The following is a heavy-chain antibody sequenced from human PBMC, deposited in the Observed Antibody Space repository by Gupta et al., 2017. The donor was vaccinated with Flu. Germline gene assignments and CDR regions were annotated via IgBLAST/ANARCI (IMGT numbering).Heavy chain of an antibody. CDR2: ISSSSSYI. Sequence: VQLVESGGGLAKPGGSLRRSCAASGVTFSSDSMNWVRQAPGKGLEWVQSISSSSSYIYYADAVKGRFTISRDNAKNSLYLQMNSLRAEDTAVYYCDQISSSWYLIFDYWGQGNLVTVSS. D-gene: IGHD6-13*01. CDR1: GVTFSSDS. V-gene: IGHV3-21*01. CDR3: DQISSSWYLIFDY. J-gene: IGHJ4*02.